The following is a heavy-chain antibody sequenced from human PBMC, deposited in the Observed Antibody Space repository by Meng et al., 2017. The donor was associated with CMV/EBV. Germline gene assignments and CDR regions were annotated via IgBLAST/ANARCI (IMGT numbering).Heavy chain of an antibody. Sequence: SCKAPGGTFSSYAISWVRQAPGQGLEWMGGIIPILGIANYAQKFQGRVTITADKSTSTAYMELSSLRSEDTAVYYCASAVGWLGYYYYGMDVWGQGTTVTVSS. CDR2: IIPILGIA. V-gene: IGHV1-69*10. CDR1: GGTFSSYA. J-gene: IGHJ6*02. D-gene: IGHD6-19*01. CDR3: ASAVGWLGYYYYGMDV.